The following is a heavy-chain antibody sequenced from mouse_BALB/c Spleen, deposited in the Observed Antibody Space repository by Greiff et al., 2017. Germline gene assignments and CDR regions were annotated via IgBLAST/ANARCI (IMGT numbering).Heavy chain of an antibody. J-gene: IGHJ4*01. CDR3: AIRRGGLDYDNYAMDY. V-gene: IGHV5-6*02. CDR1: GFTFSSYG. D-gene: IGHD2-4*01. CDR2: ISSGGCYT. Sequence: EVKVVESGGDLVKPGGSLKLSCAASGFTFSSYGMSWVRQTPDKRLEWVATISSGGCYTYYPDSVKGRFTISRDNAKNTLYLQMSSLKSEDTAMYYCAIRRGGLDYDNYAMDYWGQGTSVTGSS.